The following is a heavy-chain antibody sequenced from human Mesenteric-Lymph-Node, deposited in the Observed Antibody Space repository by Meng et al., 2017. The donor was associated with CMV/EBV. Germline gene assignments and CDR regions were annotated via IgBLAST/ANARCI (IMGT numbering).Heavy chain of an antibody. J-gene: IGHJ3*02. D-gene: IGHD2-2*01. Sequence: SETLSLTCTVSGYSISSGYYWGWIRQPPGKGLEWIGNIYHTGATYYNPSLKSRVTISVDTSKNQFSLKLSSVTAADTAVYYCARGGDDQLLPGDAFDIWGQGTMVTVSS. V-gene: IGHV4-38-2*02. CDR2: IYHTGAT. CDR1: GYSISSGYY. CDR3: ARGGDDQLLPGDAFDI.